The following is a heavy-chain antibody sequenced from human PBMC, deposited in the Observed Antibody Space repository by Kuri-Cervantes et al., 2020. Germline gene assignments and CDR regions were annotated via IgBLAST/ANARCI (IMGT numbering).Heavy chain of an antibody. CDR1: GFTFSSYS. D-gene: IGHD1-26*01. J-gene: IGHJ4*02. CDR2: ISSSSSYI. Sequence: GGSLRLSCAASGFTFSSYSMNWVRQAPGKGLEWVSSISSSSSYIYYADSVKGRFTISRDNAKNSLYLQMNSLRAEDTAVYYCARGRVVGATLGYWGQGTLVTVSS. V-gene: IGHV3-21*01. CDR3: ARGRVVGATLGY.